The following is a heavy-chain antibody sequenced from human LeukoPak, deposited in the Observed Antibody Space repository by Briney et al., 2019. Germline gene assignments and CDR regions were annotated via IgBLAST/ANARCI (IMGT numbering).Heavy chain of an antibody. V-gene: IGHV1-18*01. CDR3: ARDQYYDSRGLSGY. D-gene: IGHD3-22*01. J-gene: IGHJ4*02. Sequence: APVKVSCKASGGTFSSYAISWVRQAPGQGLEWMGGISAHNAKTNYAQKVQGRVTMTTDTSTSTAYMELRSLRSDDTAVYYCARDQYYDSRGLSGYWGQGTLVIVSS. CDR1: GGTFSSYA. CDR2: ISAHNAKT.